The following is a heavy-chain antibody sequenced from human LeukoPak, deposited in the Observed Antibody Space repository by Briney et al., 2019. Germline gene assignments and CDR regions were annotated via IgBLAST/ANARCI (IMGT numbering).Heavy chain of an antibody. CDR3: ATDAARHTDAFDI. V-gene: IGHV1-24*01. CDR2: FDPEEGET. CDR1: GYTLTGLF. Sequence: AASVKVSCKVSGYTLTGLFMHWVRQAPGKGLEWMGGFDPEEGETIYAQKSQGRVTMTEDTSTDTAYMELSSLRSEDTAVYYCATDAARHTDAFDIWGQGTMVTVSS. D-gene: IGHD2-15*01. J-gene: IGHJ3*02.